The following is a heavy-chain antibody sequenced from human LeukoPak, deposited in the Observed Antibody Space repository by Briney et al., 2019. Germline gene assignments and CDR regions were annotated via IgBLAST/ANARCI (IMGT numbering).Heavy chain of an antibody. D-gene: IGHD4-17*01. J-gene: IGHJ4*02. CDR3: ARSDYGDYEGQYYFDY. V-gene: IGHV4-34*01. Sequence: SETLSLTCAVYGGSFSGYYWSWIRQPPGKGLEWIGEINHSGSTNYNPSLKSRGTISVDTSKNQSSLKVSSVTAADTAVYYCARSDYGDYEGQYYFDYWGQGTLVTVSS. CDR1: GGSFSGYY. CDR2: INHSGST.